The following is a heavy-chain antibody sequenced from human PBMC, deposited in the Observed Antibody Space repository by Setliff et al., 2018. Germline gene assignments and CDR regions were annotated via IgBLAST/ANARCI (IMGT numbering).Heavy chain of an antibody. CDR3: ARGGHYSPFDP. CDR2: ISGYGGST. CDR1: GFTFSNSA. D-gene: IGHD2-21*01. J-gene: IGHJ5*02. Sequence: GGSLRLSCAAAGFTFSNSAMTWVRQGPGKGLEWVSTISGYGGSTYYADSVKGQFTISRDNSKNTLYLQMNSLGAEDTAVYYCARGGHYSPFDPWGQGTLVTVSS. V-gene: IGHV3-23*01.